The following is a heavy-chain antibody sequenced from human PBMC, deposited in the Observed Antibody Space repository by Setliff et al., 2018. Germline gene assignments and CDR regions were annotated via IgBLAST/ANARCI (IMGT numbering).Heavy chain of an antibody. CDR3: ARGIYYFDIMGDP. V-gene: IGHV1-18*01. Sequence: ASVKVSCKASGYTFTNYGFTWVRQAPGQGLEWMGMIITNTGKTSYPKKFQDRVILTTDTSTTTVYMELRSLRSDDTAVYYCARGIYYFDIMGDPWGQGTLVTVSS. D-gene: IGHD3-22*01. CDR1: GYTFTNYG. CDR2: IITNTGKT. J-gene: IGHJ5*02.